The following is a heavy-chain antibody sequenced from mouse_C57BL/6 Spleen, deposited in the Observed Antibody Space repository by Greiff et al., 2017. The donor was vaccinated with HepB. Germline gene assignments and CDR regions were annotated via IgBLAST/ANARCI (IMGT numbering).Heavy chain of an antibody. CDR3: ARAGGWFAY. J-gene: IGHJ3*01. CDR1: GYSITSGYY. V-gene: IGHV3-6*01. CDR2: ISYDGSN. D-gene: IGHD1-1*02. Sequence: EVQLVESGPGLVKPSQSLSLTCSVTGYSITSGYYWNWIRQFPGNKLEWMGYISYDGSNNYNPSLKNRISITRDTSKNQFFLKLNSVTTEDTSTYYCARAGGWFAYWGQGTLVTVSA.